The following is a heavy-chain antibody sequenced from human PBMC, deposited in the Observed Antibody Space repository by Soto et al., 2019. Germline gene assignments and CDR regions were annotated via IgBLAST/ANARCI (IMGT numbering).Heavy chain of an antibody. D-gene: IGHD3-10*01. CDR1: VCSISIYY. CDR3: ARDSMVRGVTDY. J-gene: IGHJ4*02. CDR2: FYYSGTN. V-gene: IGHV4-59*01. Sequence: AETLCLYCTFSVCSISIYYWSWIRQPPGKGLDWIGYFYYSGTNNYNPSIKSGVTVSLDTYKNQLSLKLSSVTAADTAVYFCARDSMVRGVTDYWGQGTMVTVSS.